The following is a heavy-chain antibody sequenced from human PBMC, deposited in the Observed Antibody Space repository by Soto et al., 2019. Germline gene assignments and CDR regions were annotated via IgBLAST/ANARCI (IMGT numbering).Heavy chain of an antibody. J-gene: IGHJ4*02. D-gene: IGHD3-10*01. CDR1: GFTFSVYA. CDR3: AKLPWGIYYTHYFDH. V-gene: IGHV3-30*18. CDR2: ISIDGTNI. Sequence: QVQLVQSGGGVARPGGSLRLSRAASGFTFSVYAMHWVRQAPGKGVEWVACISIDGTNIYYADCVKGRPAISRDNSESTLYLQMNSLRPEDTAVYYCAKLPWGIYYTHYFDHWGQGNLVTVSS.